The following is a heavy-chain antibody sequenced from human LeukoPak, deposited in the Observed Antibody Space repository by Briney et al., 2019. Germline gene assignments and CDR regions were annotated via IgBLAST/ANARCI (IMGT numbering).Heavy chain of an antibody. Sequence: GGSLRLSCTASGFTFSNAWMSWVRQAPGKGLEWVSSISSSSSYIYYADSVKGRFTISRDNAKNSLYLQMNSLRAEDTAVYYCARAGYSSSWYAQENDYWGQGTLVTVSS. J-gene: IGHJ4*02. CDR3: ARAGYSSSWYAQENDY. CDR2: ISSSSSYI. V-gene: IGHV3-21*04. D-gene: IGHD6-13*01. CDR1: GFTFSNAW.